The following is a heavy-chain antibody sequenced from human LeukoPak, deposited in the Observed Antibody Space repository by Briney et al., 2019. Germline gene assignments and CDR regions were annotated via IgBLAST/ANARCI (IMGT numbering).Heavy chain of an antibody. J-gene: IGHJ4*02. CDR2: ISSSGSST. D-gene: IGHD3-22*01. V-gene: IGHV3-21*01. Sequence: GGSLRLSCAASGFTFSNYGLNWVRQAPGKGLEWVSSISSSGSSTSYADSVKGRFTVSRDNAKNSLFLQMNSLRVEDTAVYYCARVDYECSGHFPDYWGQGALVTVSS. CDR1: GFTFSNYG. CDR3: ARVDYECSGHFPDY.